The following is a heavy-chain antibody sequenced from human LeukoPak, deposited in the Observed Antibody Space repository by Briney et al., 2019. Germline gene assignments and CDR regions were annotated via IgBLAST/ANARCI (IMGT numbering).Heavy chain of an antibody. Sequence: ASVKDSCKASGYTFTSYYMHWVRQAPGQGLEWMGIINPSGGSTSYAQKFQGRVTMTRDTSTGTVYMELSSLRSEDTAVYYCARCSMERRFLEWNWFDPWGQGTLVTVSS. D-gene: IGHD3-3*01. CDR3: ARCSMERRFLEWNWFDP. CDR1: GYTFTSYY. CDR2: INPSGGST. V-gene: IGHV1-46*01. J-gene: IGHJ5*02.